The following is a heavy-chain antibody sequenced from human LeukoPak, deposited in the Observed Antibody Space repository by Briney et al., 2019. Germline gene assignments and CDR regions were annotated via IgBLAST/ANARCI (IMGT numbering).Heavy chain of an antibody. Sequence: SETLSLTCTVSGGSTSSYDWSWIRQPPGQGLEWIGYIYYSGSTNYNPSLKSRVTISLDTSKNQFSLKLTSVTAADTAVYYCARSSRGYGANFDYWGQGTLVTVSS. D-gene: IGHD2-2*01. CDR2: IYYSGST. V-gene: IGHV4-59*01. CDR3: ARSSRGYGANFDY. J-gene: IGHJ4*02. CDR1: GGSTSSYD.